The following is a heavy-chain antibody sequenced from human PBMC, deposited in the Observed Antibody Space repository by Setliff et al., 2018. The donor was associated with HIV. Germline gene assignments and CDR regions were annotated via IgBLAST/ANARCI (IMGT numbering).Heavy chain of an antibody. V-gene: IGHV3-21*01. D-gene: IGHD1-26*01. J-gene: IGHJ4*02. CDR1: GFTFSTYS. Sequence: GESLKISCAASGFTFSTYSMNWVRQAPGKGLECVSSISSSSSYIHYADSVKGRFTVSRDNAKNSLYLQMNSLRAEDTAVYYCARRPRVGATTAVDYWGQGTLVTVSS. CDR2: ISSSSSYI. CDR3: ARRPRVGATTAVDY.